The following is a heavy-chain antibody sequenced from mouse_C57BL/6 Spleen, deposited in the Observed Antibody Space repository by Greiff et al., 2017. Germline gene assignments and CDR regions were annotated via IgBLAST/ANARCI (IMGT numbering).Heavy chain of an antibody. CDR3: AIAVFYYDPAYVDV. D-gene: IGHD2-4*01. CDR2: IDPSDCYT. CDR1: GYTFTSYW. V-gene: IGHV1-50*01. Sequence: QVQLQQPGAELVKPGASVKLSCKASGYTFTSYWMQWVKQRPGQGLAWIGEIDPSDCYTNYNQKFKGKATLTVDTSSSTAYIQLSSLTSEDSAVYYCAIAVFYYDPAYVDVWGTGTTVTVSS. J-gene: IGHJ1*03.